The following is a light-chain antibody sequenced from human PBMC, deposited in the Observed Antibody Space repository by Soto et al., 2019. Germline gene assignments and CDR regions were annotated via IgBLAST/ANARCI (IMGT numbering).Light chain of an antibody. V-gene: IGLV2-8*01. CDR1: SSDVGGYNF. J-gene: IGLJ1*01. Sequence: QSALTKPPSASGSPGQSVTISCTGTSSDVGGYNFVSCYQHHPCKAHKLIIYEVNKRHSGVPNRFSGSKSGNTASLTVSGLQAEDEADYYCNSYAGSNIYVFGTGTKLTVL. CDR2: EVN. CDR3: NSYAGSNIYV.